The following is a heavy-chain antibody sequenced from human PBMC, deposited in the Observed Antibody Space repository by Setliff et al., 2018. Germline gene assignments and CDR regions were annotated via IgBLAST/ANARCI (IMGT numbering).Heavy chain of an antibody. D-gene: IGHD3-3*01. CDR1: GGTFSSYA. J-gene: IGHJ5*02. CDR2: INPSGGYT. V-gene: IGHV1-69*04. CDR3: ARDTYIGDFWSGYYIQGRFDP. Sequence: ASVKVSCKASGGTFSSYAISWVRQAPGQGLEWMGMINPSGGYTIYAQKFQGRVTITRDTSASTAYMELSSLRSEDTAVYYCARDTYIGDFWSGYYIQGRFDPWGQGTLVTVSS.